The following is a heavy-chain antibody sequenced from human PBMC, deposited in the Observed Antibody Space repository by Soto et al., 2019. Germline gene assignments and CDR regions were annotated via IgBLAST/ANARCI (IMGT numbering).Heavy chain of an antibody. CDR1: GFTFSSYS. D-gene: IGHD3-10*01. Sequence: EVQLVESGGGLVQPGGSLRLSCAASGFTFSSYSMNWVRQAPGKGLEWVSYISSSSSTIYYADSVKGRFTISRDNAKKSLYLQMNGLRAEDTAVYYCARAAITIVRGVYYYYYMDVWGKGTTVTVSS. J-gene: IGHJ6*03. V-gene: IGHV3-48*01. CDR3: ARAAITIVRGVYYYYYMDV. CDR2: ISSSSSTI.